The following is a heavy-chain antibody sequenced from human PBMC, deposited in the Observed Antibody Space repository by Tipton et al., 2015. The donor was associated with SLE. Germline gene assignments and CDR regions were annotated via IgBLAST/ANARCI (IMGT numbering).Heavy chain of an antibody. V-gene: IGHV4-31*03. CDR1: GGSISSGGYY. Sequence: LRLSCTVSGGSISSGGYYWSWIRQHPGKGLEWIGYIYYSGSTYYNPSLKSRVTISVDTSKNQFSLKLSSVTAADTAVYYCASFRALLKGSGFDLWGRGTLVTVSS. CDR3: ASFRALLKGSGFDL. CDR2: IYYSGST. J-gene: IGHJ2*01. D-gene: IGHD3-10*01.